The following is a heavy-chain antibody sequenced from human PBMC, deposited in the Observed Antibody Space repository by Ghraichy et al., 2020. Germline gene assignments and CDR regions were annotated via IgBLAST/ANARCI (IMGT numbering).Heavy chain of an antibody. V-gene: IGHV1-18*01. Sequence: ASVKVSCKASGYSFTTNGITWVQQVPGQGLEWLGWISGYNGDIKYAEEFQDRVTLTTDTSTRTANMELRSLKIDDTAVYYCAKGRDYDILTGPFYYDYWGQGSVVTVSS. CDR2: ISGYNGDI. CDR1: GYSFTTNG. CDR3: AKGRDYDILTGPFYYDY. D-gene: IGHD3-9*01. J-gene: IGHJ4*02.